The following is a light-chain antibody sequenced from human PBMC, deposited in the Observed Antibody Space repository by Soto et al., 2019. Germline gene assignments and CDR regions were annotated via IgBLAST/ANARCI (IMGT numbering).Light chain of an antibody. V-gene: IGKV3-20*01. Sequence: EIVLTQSSGTLSLSPGERATLSCRASQSVSSSYLAWYQRKPGQAPRLLIYGASSRATGIPDRFSGSGSGTDFTLTISRLEPEDFAVYYCQQYGSSPGTFGQGTKVEIK. CDR3: QQYGSSPGT. CDR1: QSVSSSY. CDR2: GAS. J-gene: IGKJ1*01.